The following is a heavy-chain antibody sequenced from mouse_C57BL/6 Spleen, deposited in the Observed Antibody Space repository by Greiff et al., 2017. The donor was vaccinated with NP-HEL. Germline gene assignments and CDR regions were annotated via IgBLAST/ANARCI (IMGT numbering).Heavy chain of an antibody. Sequence: EVMLVESEGGLVQPGSSMKLSCTASGFTFSDYYMAWVRQAPEKGLEWVANIIYDGSSTYYLDSLKSRFIISRDNAKNILYLQMSSLKSEDTAKYYCARVYGSSSGYFDYWGQGTTLTVSS. V-gene: IGHV5-16*01. CDR1: GFTFSDYY. D-gene: IGHD1-1*01. J-gene: IGHJ2*01. CDR2: IIYDGSST. CDR3: ARVYGSSSGYFDY.